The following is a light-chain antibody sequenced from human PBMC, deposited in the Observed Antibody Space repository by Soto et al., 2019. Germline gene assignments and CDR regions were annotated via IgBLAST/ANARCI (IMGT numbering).Light chain of an antibody. CDR1: QSFSSTY. CDR3: QQYSGPGMYT. V-gene: IGKV3-20*01. J-gene: IGKJ2*01. CDR2: SAS. Sequence: EIVLTQSPGTLSLSPGEGATLSCRASQSFSSTYLAWYQHKPGQDPRLLIYSASRRAAGIPDRFSGSGSGTDFTLTINRLEPEDFAEYYCQQYSGPGMYTFGQGTKLEIK.